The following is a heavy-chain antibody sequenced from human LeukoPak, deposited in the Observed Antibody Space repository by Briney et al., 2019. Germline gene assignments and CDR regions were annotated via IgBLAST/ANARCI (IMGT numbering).Heavy chain of an antibody. D-gene: IGHD3-3*01. CDR3: ARSYYDFWSNKKGYFDY. J-gene: IGHJ4*02. V-gene: IGHV4-59*01. Sequence: SETLSLTCTVSGGSIGSYYWSWIRQPPGKGLEWIGYIYYSGSTNYNPSLKSRVTISVDTSKNQFSLKLSSVTAADTAVYYCARSYYDFWSNKKGYFDYWGQGTLVTVSS. CDR2: IYYSGST. CDR1: GGSIGSYY.